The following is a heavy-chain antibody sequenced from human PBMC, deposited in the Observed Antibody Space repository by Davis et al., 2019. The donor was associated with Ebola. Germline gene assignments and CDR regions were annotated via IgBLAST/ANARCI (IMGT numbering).Heavy chain of an antibody. CDR1: GYTFTSYY. J-gene: IGHJ5*02. Sequence: ASVKVSCKASGYTFTSYYMHWVRQAPGQGLEWMGIINPSGGSTSYAQKFQGRVTMTRDTSTSTVYMELSSLRSEDTAVYYCARSRITIAPHNWFDPWGQGTLVTVSS. CDR2: INPSGGST. D-gene: IGHD3-9*01. CDR3: ARSRITIAPHNWFDP. V-gene: IGHV1-46*01.